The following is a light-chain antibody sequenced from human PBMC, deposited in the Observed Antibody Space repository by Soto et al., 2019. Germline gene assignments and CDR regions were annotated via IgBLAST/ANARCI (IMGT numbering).Light chain of an antibody. J-gene: IGKJ4*01. Sequence: EIVLTQSPATLSLSPGDRATLSCRASQSVTTSLAWYQHQPGQAPRLLIYGASNRAPGIPARFSGSGSGTHFTLTISILEPEDFSVYYCQHRSNWHSVTFGGGTKLDIK. V-gene: IGKV3-11*01. CDR2: GAS. CDR1: QSVTTS. CDR3: QHRSNWHSVT.